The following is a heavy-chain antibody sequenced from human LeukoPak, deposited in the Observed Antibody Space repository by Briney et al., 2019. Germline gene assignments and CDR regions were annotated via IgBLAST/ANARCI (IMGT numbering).Heavy chain of an antibody. J-gene: IGHJ4*02. CDR3: ARDQGGFDY. Sequence: SETLSLTCTVSGGSVSSYYWSWIRQPPGKGLEWIGYIYYSGSTNYNPSLKSRVTISVDTSKNQFSLKLSSVTAADTAVYYCARDQGGFDYWGQGTLVTVSS. D-gene: IGHD3-16*01. CDR2: IYYSGST. CDR1: GGSVSSYY. V-gene: IGHV4-59*02.